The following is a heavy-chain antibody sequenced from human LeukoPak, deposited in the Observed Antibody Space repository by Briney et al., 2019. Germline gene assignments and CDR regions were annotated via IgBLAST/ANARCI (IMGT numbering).Heavy chain of an antibody. CDR3: AKKVRLAVAAPDFDY. V-gene: IGHV3-23*01. CDR2: ISGSGGST. J-gene: IGHJ4*02. D-gene: IGHD6-19*01. CDR1: GFTFSTYA. Sequence: QTGGSLRLSCAASGFTFSTYAMSWVRQAPGKGLEWVSAISGSGGSTYYADSVKGRFTISRDNSKNTLYLQMNSLRAEDTAVYYCAKKVRLAVAAPDFDYWGQGTLVTVSS.